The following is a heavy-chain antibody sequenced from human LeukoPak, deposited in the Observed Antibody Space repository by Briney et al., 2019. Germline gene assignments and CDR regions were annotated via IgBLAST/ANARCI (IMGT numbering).Heavy chain of an antibody. D-gene: IGHD2-15*01. V-gene: IGHV1-8*03. J-gene: IGHJ5*02. CDR2: MNPNSGYT. CDR3: AREVKISGGSCYYWFDP. CDR1: GYTFTNYD. Sequence: VSVKVSCKASGYTFTNYDINWVRQATGQGLEWMGWMNPNSGYTGYAQKFQGRVTFTRNTSISTAYMELSSLRSEDTAVYYCAREVKISGGSCYYWFDPWGQGTLVTVSS.